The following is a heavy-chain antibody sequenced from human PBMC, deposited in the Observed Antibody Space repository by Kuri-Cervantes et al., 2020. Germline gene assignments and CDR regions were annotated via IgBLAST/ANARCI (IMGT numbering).Heavy chain of an antibody. CDR2: INPSGGST. CDR1: GYTFTSYY. D-gene: IGHD2-8*02. V-gene: IGHV1-46*01. CDR3: ARDLRSTGHNWYFDL. J-gene: IGHJ2*01. Sequence: ASVKVSCKASGYTFTSYYMHWVRQAPGQGLEWMGIINPSGGSTSYAQKFQGRVTMTRDTSTSTVYMELGSLRSEDTAVYYCARDLRSTGHNWYFDLWGRGTLVTVSS.